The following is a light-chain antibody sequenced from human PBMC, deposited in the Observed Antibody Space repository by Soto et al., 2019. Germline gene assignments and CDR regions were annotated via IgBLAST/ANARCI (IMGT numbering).Light chain of an antibody. CDR3: QQYGNLLWT. J-gene: IGKJ1*01. V-gene: IGKV3-20*01. Sequence: EIVLTQSPGTLSLSPGERATLSCRASQSVIGSLLAWYQQKPGQPPRLLIYGASTRDTGIPDRFSGSGSGTDFTLTISRLEPEDFAVYYCQQYGNLLWTFGQGTKVEIK. CDR2: GAS. CDR1: QSVIGSL.